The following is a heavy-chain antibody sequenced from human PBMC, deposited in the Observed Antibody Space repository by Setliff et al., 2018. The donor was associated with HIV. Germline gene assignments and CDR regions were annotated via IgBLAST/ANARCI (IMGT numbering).Heavy chain of an antibody. CDR3: VHRASRTYSSGWYALPGDFQH. CDR1: GFSLSTSGVG. D-gene: IGHD6-19*01. V-gene: IGHV2-5*01. J-gene: IGHJ1*01. CDR2: IYWNDDK. Sequence: SGPTLVNPTQTLTLTCTSSGFSLSTSGVGVGWIRQPPGKALEWLALIYWNDDKRYSPSLRSRLTITKDTSKDQVVLKMTNMDPVDTATYYCVHRASRTYSSGWYALPGDFQHWGQGTLVTVSS.